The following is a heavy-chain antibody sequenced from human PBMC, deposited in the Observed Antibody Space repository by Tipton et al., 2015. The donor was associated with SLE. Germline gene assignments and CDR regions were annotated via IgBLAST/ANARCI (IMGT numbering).Heavy chain of an antibody. V-gene: IGHV4-59*08. CDR3: ARGLTMVVY. CDR2: IYYSGST. CDR1: GGSISSHY. D-gene: IGHD4/OR15-4a*01. Sequence: LTCTVSGGSISSHYWSWIRQPPGKGLEWIGYIYYSGSTYYNPSLKSRVTISVGTSKNQFSLKLSSVTAADTAVYYCARGLTMVVYWGQGTLVTVSS. J-gene: IGHJ4*02.